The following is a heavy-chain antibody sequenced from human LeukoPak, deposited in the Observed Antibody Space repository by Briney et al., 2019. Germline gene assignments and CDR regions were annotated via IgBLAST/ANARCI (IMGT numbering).Heavy chain of an antibody. V-gene: IGHV4-4*07. CDR1: GGSISSYY. Sequence: TSETLSLTCTVSGGSISSYYWSLIRQPAGKGLEWIGRIYTSGSTNYNPSLKSRVTMSVDTSKNQFSLKLSSVTAADTAVYYCARVIRTYYYDSSSYYNWFDPWGQGTLVTVSS. CDR2: IYTSGST. D-gene: IGHD3-22*01. J-gene: IGHJ5*02. CDR3: ARVIRTYYYDSSSYYNWFDP.